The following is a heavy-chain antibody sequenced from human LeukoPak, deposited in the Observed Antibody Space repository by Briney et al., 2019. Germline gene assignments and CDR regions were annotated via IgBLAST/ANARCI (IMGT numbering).Heavy chain of an antibody. CDR1: GFTFDDYA. CDR2: ISWNSGSI. CDR3: AKVVAVAASVGSFDY. V-gene: IGHV3-9*01. Sequence: PGRSLRLSCAASGFTFDDYAMHWVRQAPGKGLEWVSGISWNSGSIGYADSVKGRFTISRDNAKNSLYLQMNSLRAEDTALYYCAKVVAVAASVGSFDYWGQGTLVTVSS. J-gene: IGHJ4*02. D-gene: IGHD6-19*01.